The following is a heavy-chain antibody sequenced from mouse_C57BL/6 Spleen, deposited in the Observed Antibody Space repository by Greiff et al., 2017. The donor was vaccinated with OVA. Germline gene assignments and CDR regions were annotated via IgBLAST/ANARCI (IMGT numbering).Heavy chain of an antibody. D-gene: IGHD1-1*01. V-gene: IGHV1-50*01. CDR1: GYTFTSYW. CDR2: IDPSDSYT. J-gene: IGHJ2*01. Sequence: QVQLQQSGAELVKPGASVKLSCKASGYTFTSYWMQWVKQRPGQGLEWIGEIDPSDSYTNYNQKFKGKATLTVDTSSSTAYMQLSSLTSEDSAVYYCARRTTVVRYYFDDWGQGTTLTVSS. CDR3: ARRTTVVRYYFDD.